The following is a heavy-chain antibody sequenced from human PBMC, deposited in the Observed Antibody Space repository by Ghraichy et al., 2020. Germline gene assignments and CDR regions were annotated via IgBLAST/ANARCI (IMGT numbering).Heavy chain of an antibody. Sequence: GVLNISCAASGFTFSIYWMHWVRQAPGKGLVWVSRINADGSSTSYADSVKGRFTISRDNAKNTLYLQMNSLRAEDTAVYYCARDGSGVIPPYYYYGMDVWGQGTTVTVSS. V-gene: IGHV3-74*01. CDR1: GFTFSIYW. J-gene: IGHJ6*02. CDR2: INADGSST. CDR3: ARDGSGVIPPYYYYGMDV. D-gene: IGHD3-10*01.